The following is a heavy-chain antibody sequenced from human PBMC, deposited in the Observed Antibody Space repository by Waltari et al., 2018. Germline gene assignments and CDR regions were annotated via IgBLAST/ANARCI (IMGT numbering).Heavy chain of an antibody. CDR3: ASFSSQQRVFPY. J-gene: IGHJ4*02. CDR2: IYYSGST. V-gene: IGHV4-59*11. Sequence: QVQLQESGPGLVKPSETLSLTCPVPGGSISSHYWRWIRQPPGKGLEWIGYIYYSGSTNYNPSLKSRVTISVDTSKNQFSLKLSSVTAADTAVYYCASFSSQQRVFPYWGQGTLVTVSS. CDR1: GGSISSHY. D-gene: IGHD6-13*01.